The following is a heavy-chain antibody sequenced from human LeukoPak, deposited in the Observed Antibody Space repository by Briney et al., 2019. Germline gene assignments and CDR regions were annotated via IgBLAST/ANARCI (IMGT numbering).Heavy chain of an antibody. CDR1: GFTFSSYG. Sequence: GGSLRLSCAASGFTFSSYGMHWVRQAPGKGLEWVSVIYSGGSTYYADSVKGRFTISRDNSKNTLYLQMNSLRAEDTAVYYCARDRPGIAVAGTNFSYNWFDPWGQGTLVTVSS. CDR2: IYSGGST. V-gene: IGHV3-66*01. J-gene: IGHJ5*02. CDR3: ARDRPGIAVAGTNFSYNWFDP. D-gene: IGHD6-19*01.